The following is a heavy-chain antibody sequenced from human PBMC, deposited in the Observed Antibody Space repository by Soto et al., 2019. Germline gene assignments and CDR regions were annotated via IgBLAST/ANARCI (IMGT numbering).Heavy chain of an antibody. CDR1: GFTVSSHA. CDR3: APHVSCSGGSYQYDALSI. D-gene: IGHD2-15*01. V-gene: IGHV3-23*01. CDR2: ITADGGT. J-gene: IGHJ3*02. Sequence: EVQVLESGGGLVQPGGSLRLSCEGSGFTVSSHAMTWIRQAPGKGPEWVSTITADGGTYYSESVKGRFAMSSDTSESTLYLQMNSQGAEDTAAYYCAPHVSCSGGSYQYDALSIRGQGTMVTVSS.